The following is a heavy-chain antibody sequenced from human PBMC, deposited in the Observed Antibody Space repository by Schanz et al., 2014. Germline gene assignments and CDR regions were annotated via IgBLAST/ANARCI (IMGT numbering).Heavy chain of an antibody. V-gene: IGHV3-48*01. Sequence: EVQLVESGGGLVQPGGSLRLSCAASGFTFSSYSMNWVRQAPGKGLEWVSYISSSSSTIYYADSVKGRFTISRDNSKNTLYLQMNSLRAEDTAVYYCAKDCPSDYGDHCFDFWGQGTLVTVSS. CDR3: AKDCPSDYGDHCFDF. D-gene: IGHD4-17*01. CDR2: ISSSSSTI. J-gene: IGHJ4*02. CDR1: GFTFSSYS.